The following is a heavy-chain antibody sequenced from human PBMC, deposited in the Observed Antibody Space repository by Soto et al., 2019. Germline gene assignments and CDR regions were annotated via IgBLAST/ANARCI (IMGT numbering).Heavy chain of an antibody. V-gene: IGHV3-7*03. CDR3: ARDRIAAAGTEWFDP. D-gene: IGHD6-13*01. CDR2: LKQDGSEK. Sequence: GGSLRLSCAASGFTFSSYWMSWVRQAPGKGLEWVANLKQDGSEKYYVDSVKGRFTISRDNAKNSLYLQMNSLRAEDTAVYYCARDRIAAAGTEWFDPWGQGTLVTVSS. J-gene: IGHJ5*02. CDR1: GFTFSSYW.